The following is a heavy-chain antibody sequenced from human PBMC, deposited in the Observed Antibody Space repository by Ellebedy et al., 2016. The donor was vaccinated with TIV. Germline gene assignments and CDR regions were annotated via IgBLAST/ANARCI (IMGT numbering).Heavy chain of an antibody. CDR2: ITNGGRTT. CDR3: AKDMVFGDGKWEIDV. J-gene: IGHJ6*02. CDR1: GFTFSGYA. D-gene: IGHD1-26*01. V-gene: IGHV3-23*01. Sequence: GESLKISCVASGFTFSGYALSWVRQAPGQGLEWVSGITNGGRTTSYADSVKGRFTISRDNSRSKLYLQMNSLRDEDSAVYYCAKDMVFGDGKWEIDVWGQGTTVTVSS.